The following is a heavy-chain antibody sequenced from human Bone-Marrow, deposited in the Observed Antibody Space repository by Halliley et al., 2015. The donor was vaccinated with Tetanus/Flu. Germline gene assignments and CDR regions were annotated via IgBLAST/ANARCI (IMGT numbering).Heavy chain of an antibody. CDR3: ARRGYNYGLFDH. J-gene: IGHJ4*02. CDR2: IYCGGRP. V-gene: IGHV4-39*01. Sequence: EWFGSIYCGGRPASTPSLKSRVPMSVDASKNRFPLRVGSVTAADTAFYYCARRGYNYGLFDHWGQGTLVAVSS. D-gene: IGHD1-1*01.